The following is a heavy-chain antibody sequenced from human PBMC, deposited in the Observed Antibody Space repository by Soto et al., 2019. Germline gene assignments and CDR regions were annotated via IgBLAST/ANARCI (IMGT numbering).Heavy chain of an antibody. J-gene: IGHJ3*02. Sequence: QVQLVQSGAEMREPGSSVKVSCNASGGTFSSSAINWLRQAPGQGPEWMGGIIPTFGTANYIEKFRGRVTITADTSTSTAYMEVSSLTSEDTAMYFCARSETAGHRGFDIWGQGTMVTVSS. V-gene: IGHV1-69*06. CDR1: GGTFSSSA. CDR2: IIPTFGTA. CDR3: ARSETAGHRGFDI. D-gene: IGHD6-19*01.